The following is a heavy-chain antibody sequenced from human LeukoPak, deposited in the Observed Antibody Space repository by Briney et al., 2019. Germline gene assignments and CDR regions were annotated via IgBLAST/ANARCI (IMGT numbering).Heavy chain of an antibody. Sequence: SETLSLTCSVSVGSIRDYYWSWIRQPPGKGLEWIGYIYSSRSTSYNPSLKGQVTISLDTSKNQFSLKLSSVTAADTAVYYCARGNKYAGVFDYWGQGTLVTISS. CDR2: IYSSRST. J-gene: IGHJ4*02. D-gene: IGHD1/OR15-1a*01. CDR1: VGSIRDYY. V-gene: IGHV4-59*01. CDR3: ARGNKYAGVFDY.